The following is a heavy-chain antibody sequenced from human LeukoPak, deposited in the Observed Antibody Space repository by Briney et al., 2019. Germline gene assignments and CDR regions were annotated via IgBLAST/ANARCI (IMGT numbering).Heavy chain of an antibody. CDR1: GGSISSSSYY. CDR2: IYYSGST. CDR3: ASYPSAYYYDSSGYYSN. V-gene: IGHV4-39*01. J-gene: IGHJ4*02. D-gene: IGHD3-22*01. Sequence: PSETLSPTCTVSGGSISSSSYYWGWLRQPPGKGLEWIGRIYYSGSTYYNPSLKSRVSISVDTSKNHFSLKLSSVTAADTAVYYCASYPSAYYYDSSGYYSNWGQGTLVTVSS.